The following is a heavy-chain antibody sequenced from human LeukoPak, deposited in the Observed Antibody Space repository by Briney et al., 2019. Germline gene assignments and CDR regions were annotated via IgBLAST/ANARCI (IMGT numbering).Heavy chain of an antibody. D-gene: IGHD5-24*01. J-gene: IGHJ4*02. CDR1: GYTFTGYY. V-gene: IGHV1-2*02. CDR2: INPNSGGT. Sequence: ASVKVSCKASGYTFTGYYIHWVRQAPGQGLEWMGWINPNSGGTNYAQKFQGRVTMTRDTSISTAYMELSRLRSDDTAVYYCARESEMATITYFDYWGQGTLVTVSS. CDR3: ARESEMATITYFDY.